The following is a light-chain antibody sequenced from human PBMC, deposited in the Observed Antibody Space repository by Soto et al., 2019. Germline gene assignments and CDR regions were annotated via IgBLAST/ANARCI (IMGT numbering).Light chain of an antibody. CDR1: SGDVGAYNY. J-gene: IGLJ2*01. CDR2: DVS. V-gene: IGLV2-14*01. Sequence: QSALTQPASVSGSPGQSITISCAGTSGDVGAYNYVTWFQQYPGKVPKLIIYDVSDRPSGVSDRFSGSKSGNTASLTISGLLAEDEADYYCGSYTTIHTMIFGGGTKVTVL. CDR3: GSYTTIHTMI.